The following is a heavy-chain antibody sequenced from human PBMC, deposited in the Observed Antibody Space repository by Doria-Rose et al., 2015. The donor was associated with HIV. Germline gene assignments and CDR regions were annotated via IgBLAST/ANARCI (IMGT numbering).Heavy chain of an antibody. CDR1: GVSLSSPGMG. CDR3: ARIKSSRWYHKYYFDF. Sequence: QVTLKESGPVLVKPTETLTLTCTVSGVSLSSPGMGVSWIRQPPGKALEWLANIFSDDERSYNTSLKSRLTICRGTSKSQVVLTMTDMDPVDTATYYCARIKSSRWYHKYYFDFWGQGTLVIVSA. J-gene: IGHJ4*02. CDR2: IFSDDER. D-gene: IGHD6-13*01. V-gene: IGHV2-26*01.